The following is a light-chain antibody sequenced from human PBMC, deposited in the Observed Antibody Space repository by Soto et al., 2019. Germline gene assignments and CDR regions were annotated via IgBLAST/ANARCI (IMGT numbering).Light chain of an antibody. CDR1: QSIGNF. CDR3: QQRSSWPPIT. CDR2: DAS. Sequence: EIVLTQSPALLSLSPGERATLSCRASQSIGNFLAWYQQKPGQPPRLLIFDASNRAAGVPARFSGSGSGTDFTLTIRSLEPEDFAVYFCQQRSSWPPITFGQGTRLEI. V-gene: IGKV3-11*01. J-gene: IGKJ5*01.